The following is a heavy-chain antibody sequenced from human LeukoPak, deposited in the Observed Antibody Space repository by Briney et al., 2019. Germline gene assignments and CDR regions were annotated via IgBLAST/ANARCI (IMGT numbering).Heavy chain of an antibody. CDR1: GGSISSGGYY. D-gene: IGHD2-15*01. CDR3: ARAVDYYYYYMDV. Sequence: SETLSLTCTVSGGSISSGGYYWSWIRQPPGKGLEWIGYIYHSGSTYYNPSLKSRVTISVDRSKSQFSLKLSSVTAADTAVYYCARAVDYYYYYMDVWGKGTTVTVSS. J-gene: IGHJ6*03. CDR2: IYHSGST. V-gene: IGHV4-30-2*01.